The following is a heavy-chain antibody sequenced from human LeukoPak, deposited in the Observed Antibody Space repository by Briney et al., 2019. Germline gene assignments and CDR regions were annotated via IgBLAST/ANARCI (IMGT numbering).Heavy chain of an antibody. CDR3: ATYYYDRSSSAHHLDY. J-gene: IGHJ4*02. V-gene: IGHV1-2*02. CDR1: GYTLKGYY. D-gene: IGHD3-22*01. Sequence: ASVKVSCKASGYTLKGYYMHWVRRAPGQGLEWMGWINPNSGGTNYAQNFQGRVTMTRDTSISTAYMELSRLRSDDTAVYYCATYYYDRSSSAHHLDYWGQGTLVTVSS. CDR2: INPNSGGT.